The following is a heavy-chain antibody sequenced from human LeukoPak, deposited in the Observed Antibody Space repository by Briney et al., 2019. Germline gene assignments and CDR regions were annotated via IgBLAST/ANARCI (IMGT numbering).Heavy chain of an antibody. CDR1: GYTFTGYY. Sequence: ASVKVSCKASGYTFTGYYMHWVQQAPGQGLEWMGWINPNSGGTNYAQKFQGRVTMTRDTSISTAYMELSRLRSDDTAVYYCARISGPSSWPNWFDPWGQGTLVTVSS. V-gene: IGHV1-2*02. CDR3: ARISGPSSWPNWFDP. D-gene: IGHD6-13*01. CDR2: INPNSGGT. J-gene: IGHJ5*02.